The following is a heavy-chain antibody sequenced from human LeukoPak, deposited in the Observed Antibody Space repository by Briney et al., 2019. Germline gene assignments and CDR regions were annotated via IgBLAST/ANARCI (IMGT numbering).Heavy chain of an antibody. J-gene: IGHJ4*02. CDR2: IIPIFGTA. D-gene: IGHD3-10*01. Sequence: SVRVSCKASGGTFTTYAISWVPQAPGQGLEWMGRIIPIFGTANYAQKFQGRVTITTDESTSTAYMELSSLRSEDTAVYYCARDSAGSYDYWGQGTMVTVSS. CDR1: GGTFTTYA. CDR3: ARDSAGSYDY. V-gene: IGHV1-69*05.